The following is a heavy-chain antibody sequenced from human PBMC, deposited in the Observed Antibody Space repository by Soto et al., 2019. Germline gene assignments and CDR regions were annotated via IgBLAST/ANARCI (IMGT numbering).Heavy chain of an antibody. CDR3: ARGLFSSREYYYYYYGMDV. J-gene: IGHJ6*02. CDR1: GYTFTSYD. D-gene: IGHD6-6*01. Sequence: ASVKVSCKASGYTFTSYDINWVRQATGQGLEWMGWMNPNSGNTGYAQKFQGRVTMTRNTSISTAYMELSSLRSEDTAVYYCARGLFSSREYYYYYYGMDVWGQGTTVTVSS. V-gene: IGHV1-8*01. CDR2: MNPNSGNT.